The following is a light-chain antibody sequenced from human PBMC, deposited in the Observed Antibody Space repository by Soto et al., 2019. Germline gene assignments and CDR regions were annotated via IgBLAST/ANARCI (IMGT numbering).Light chain of an antibody. CDR2: GAS. V-gene: IGKV1-17*03. CDR3: LQHNSYPLS. CDR1: QGISHY. J-gene: IGKJ4*01. Sequence: DIQMTQSPSAMSASVGDRVTITCLASQGISHYLAWFQQRPGQVPKRLIYGASTLQSGVPSRFSGSGSGTEFTLTISSLQPEDFGTYYCLQHNSYPLSFGGGTKVDI.